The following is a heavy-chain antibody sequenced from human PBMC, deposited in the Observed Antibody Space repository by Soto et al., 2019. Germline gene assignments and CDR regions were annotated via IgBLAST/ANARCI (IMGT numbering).Heavy chain of an antibody. D-gene: IGHD3-10*01. J-gene: IGHJ6*02. V-gene: IGHV4-59*01. CDR1: GGSISSYY. CDR3: ARDSRRYYGSGSYYTNYYYYGMDV. Sequence: SETLSLTCTVSGGSISSYYWSWIRQPPGKGLEWIGYIYYSGSTNYNPSLKSRVTISVDTSKNQFSLKLSSVTAADTAVYYCARDSRRYYGSGSYYTNYYYYGMDVWGQGTKVTVSS. CDR2: IYYSGST.